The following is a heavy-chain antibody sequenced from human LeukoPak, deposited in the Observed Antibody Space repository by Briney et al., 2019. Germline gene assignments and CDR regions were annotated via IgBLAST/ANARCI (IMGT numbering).Heavy chain of an antibody. CDR3: ASKLTSGY. V-gene: IGHV3-66*01. D-gene: IGHD4-17*01. J-gene: IGHJ4*02. CDR1: GFTFSSYA. Sequence: PGGSLRLSCAASGFTFSSYAMSWVRQAPGKGLEWVSVIYSGGTTNYADSVKGRFTVYRDNSKNTLHLQMNTLRAEDTAVYYCASKLTSGYWGQGTLVTVSS. CDR2: IYSGGTT.